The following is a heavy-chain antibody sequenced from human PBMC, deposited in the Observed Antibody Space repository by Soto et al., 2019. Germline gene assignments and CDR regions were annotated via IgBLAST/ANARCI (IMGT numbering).Heavy chain of an antibody. J-gene: IGHJ4*02. CDR3: ARESGPSFGELWLY. CDR1: GGTFSSYT. D-gene: IGHD3-10*01. V-gene: IGHV1-69*08. CDR2: IIPILGIA. Sequence: QVQLVQSGAEVKKPGSSVKVSCKASGGTFSSYTISWVRQAPGQGLEWMGRIIPILGIANYAQKFQGRVTIPADKSTSTAYMELSSLRSEDTAVYYCARESGPSFGELWLYWGQGTLVTVSS.